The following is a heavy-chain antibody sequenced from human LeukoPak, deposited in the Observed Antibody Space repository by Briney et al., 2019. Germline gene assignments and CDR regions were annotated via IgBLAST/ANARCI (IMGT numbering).Heavy chain of an antibody. D-gene: IGHD1-26*01. J-gene: IGHJ4*02. CDR2: INPNSGDT. CDR1: GYTFTSYG. Sequence: GASVKVSCKASGYTFTSYGISWVRQAPGQGLEWMGWINPNSGDTNFAQKFQGRVTMTRDTYISTAYMELSRLRSDDTAVYYCASVIAGVTTDYWGQGTLVTVSS. CDR3: ASVIAGVTTDY. V-gene: IGHV1-2*02.